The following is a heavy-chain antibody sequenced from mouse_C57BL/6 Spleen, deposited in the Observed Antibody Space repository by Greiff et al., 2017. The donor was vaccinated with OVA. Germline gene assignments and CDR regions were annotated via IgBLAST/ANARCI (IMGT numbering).Heavy chain of an antibody. Sequence: VQLQQSGAELVRPGASVTLSCKASGYTFTDYEMHWVKQTPVHGLEWIGAIDPETGGTAYNQKFKGKAILTADKSSSPAYMELRSLTSEDSAVYYCTFYYGSPYWYFDVWGTGTTVTVSS. V-gene: IGHV1-15*01. CDR3: TFYYGSPYWYFDV. CDR1: GYTFTDYE. D-gene: IGHD1-1*01. CDR2: IDPETGGT. J-gene: IGHJ1*03.